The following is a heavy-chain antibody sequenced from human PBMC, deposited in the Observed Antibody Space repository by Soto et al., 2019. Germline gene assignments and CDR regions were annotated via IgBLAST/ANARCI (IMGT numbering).Heavy chain of an antibody. CDR3: AMIFGSFDEHFEA. CDR2: IYYTGTT. V-gene: IGHV4-39*01. Sequence: QLQLQESGPGLVKPSETLSLTCTVSGGSITSNNYYWGWLRQPPGQGLEWIGSIYYTGTTYYSPPLKRRDTISVDTSKNQCSLRLTSVTAADTAVYYCAMIFGSFDEHFEAWGQGRLVTVSS. D-gene: IGHD2-15*01. CDR1: GGSITSNNYY. J-gene: IGHJ5*02.